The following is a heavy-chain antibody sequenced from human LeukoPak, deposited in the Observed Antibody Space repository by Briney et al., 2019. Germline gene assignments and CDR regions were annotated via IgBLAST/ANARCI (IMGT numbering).Heavy chain of an antibody. Sequence: GGSLRLSCAASGFTFSSYGMHWVRQAPGKGLEWVAVISYDGSNKYYADSVKGRFTISRDNAKNSQYLQMNSLRAEDTAVYYCARDGTKAAYYFDYWGQGTLVTVSS. V-gene: IGHV3-30*03. D-gene: IGHD1-26*01. CDR3: ARDGTKAAYYFDY. CDR1: GFTFSSYG. CDR2: ISYDGSNK. J-gene: IGHJ4*02.